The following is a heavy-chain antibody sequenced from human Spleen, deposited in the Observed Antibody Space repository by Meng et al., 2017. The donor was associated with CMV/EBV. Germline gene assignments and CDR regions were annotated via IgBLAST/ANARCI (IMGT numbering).Heavy chain of an antibody. CDR1: GFTLSDFY. V-gene: IGHV3-74*01. Sequence: GESLKISCIASGFTLSDFYIHWVRQAPGKGLVWVSRINSDGSSTIYADSVRGRFTISRDNTKNTVYLQMSSLRAEDTAVYYCARGEYTDYYHGMDFWGQGTTVTVSS. CDR3: ARGEYTDYYHGMDF. D-gene: IGHD3-10*01. J-gene: IGHJ6*02. CDR2: INSDGSST.